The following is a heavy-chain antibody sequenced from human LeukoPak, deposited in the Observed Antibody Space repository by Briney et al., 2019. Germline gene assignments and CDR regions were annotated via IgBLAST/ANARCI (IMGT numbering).Heavy chain of an antibody. CDR3: ARGGSSRSYVFVVDAFDI. V-gene: IGHV3-21*01. CDR1: GFTFSSYS. CDR2: ISSSSGYI. Sequence: GGSLRLSCAASGFTFSSYSMNWVRQAPGKGLEWVSSISSSSGYIYYADSVKGRFTISRDNAKNSLYLQMNSLRAEDTAVYYCARGGSSRSYVFVVDAFDIWGQGTMVTVSS. D-gene: IGHD2-2*01. J-gene: IGHJ3*02.